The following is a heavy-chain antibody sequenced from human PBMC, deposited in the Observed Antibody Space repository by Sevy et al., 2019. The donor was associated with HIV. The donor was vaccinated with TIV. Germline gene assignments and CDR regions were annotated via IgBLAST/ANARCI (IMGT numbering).Heavy chain of an antibody. J-gene: IGHJ4*02. CDR1: GFTFSSYA. CDR3: ARGPNDYAGVGDY. Sequence: GGSLRLSCATSGFTFSSYAMSWVRQAPGKGLEWVSAISAGGGDKYYAASVKGRFTISRDKSKNTLYLQMNSLRAEDTAVYYCARGPNDYAGVGDYWGQGTLVTVSS. D-gene: IGHD4-17*01. V-gene: IGHV3-23*01. CDR2: ISAGGGDK.